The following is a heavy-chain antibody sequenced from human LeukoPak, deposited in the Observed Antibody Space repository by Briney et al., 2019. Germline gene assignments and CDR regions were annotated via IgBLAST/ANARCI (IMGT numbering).Heavy chain of an antibody. J-gene: IGHJ4*02. CDR2: IYYSGNT. Sequence: PSETLSLTCTVSGDSISSYYWSWIRQPPGKGLEWIGCIYYSGNTNYNPSLKSRVTISIDTSKNQFSLKLSSVTAADTAVYYCASLYYGSGSFDYWGQGTLVTVSS. D-gene: IGHD3-10*01. CDR1: GDSISSYY. CDR3: ASLYYGSGSFDY. V-gene: IGHV4-59*01.